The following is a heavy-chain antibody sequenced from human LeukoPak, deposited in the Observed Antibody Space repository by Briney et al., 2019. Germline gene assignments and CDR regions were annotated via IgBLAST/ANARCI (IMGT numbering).Heavy chain of an antibody. CDR3: ARSTTTFQD. J-gene: IGHJ4*02. V-gene: IGHV4-59*01. Sequence: SETLSPTCTVSGGSISGYYWSWIRQPPGQGLGWIGYISDTGETNYSPSLQSRVTVYLDTSKNQFYMKHSCVTTADYAVYHSARSTTTFQDWGQGTLVTVSS. CDR2: ISDTGET. D-gene: IGHD1-1*01. CDR1: GGSISGYY.